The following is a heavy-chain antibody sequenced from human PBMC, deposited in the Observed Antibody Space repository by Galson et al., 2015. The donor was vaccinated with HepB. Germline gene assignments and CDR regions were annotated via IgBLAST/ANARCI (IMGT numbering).Heavy chain of an antibody. CDR3: ARAMNYDFWSGYPEGAFDI. CDR1: GFTFGDYA. Sequence: SLRLSCAASGFTFGDYAMSWFRQAPGKGLEWVSSISSSSSYIYYADSVKGRFTISRDNAKNSLYLQMNSLRAEDTAVYYCARAMNYDFWSGYPEGAFDIWGQGTMVTVSS. J-gene: IGHJ3*02. V-gene: IGHV3-21*01. CDR2: ISSSSSYI. D-gene: IGHD3-3*01.